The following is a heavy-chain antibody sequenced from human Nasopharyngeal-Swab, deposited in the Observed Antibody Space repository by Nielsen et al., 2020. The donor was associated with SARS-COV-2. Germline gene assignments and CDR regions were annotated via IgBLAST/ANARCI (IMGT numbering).Heavy chain of an antibody. V-gene: IGHV6-1*01. CDR2: TFYLSRWYY. D-gene: IGHD7-27*01. J-gene: IGHJ4*02. CDR1: GDSVSSFSVF. Sequence: SQTLSLTCVISGDSVSSFSVFWNWIRQSLSRGLEWLGRTFYLSRWYYEYAPSVKGRISFSADTSRNHVSLHLNSVTPEDTAVYYCARGLGTIHFDFWGQGNSVTVSS. CDR3: ARGLGTIHFDF.